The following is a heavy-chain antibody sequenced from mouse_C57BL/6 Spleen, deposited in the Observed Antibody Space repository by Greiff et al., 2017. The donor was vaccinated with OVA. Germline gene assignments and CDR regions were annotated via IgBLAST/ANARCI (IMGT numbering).Heavy chain of an antibody. V-gene: IGHV1-80*01. J-gene: IGHJ1*03. Sequence: QVQLQQSGAELVKPGASVKFSCKASGYAISSYWMNWVKQRPGKGLEWIGRFYPGDGDTNYNRKFKGKATLTADKSASTAYMQLSSLTAEDSAVYFGARMDGYCGYFDVWGKGTTVTVSS. CDR2: FYPGDGDT. CDR1: GYAISSYW. D-gene: IGHD2-3*01. CDR3: ARMDGYCGYFDV.